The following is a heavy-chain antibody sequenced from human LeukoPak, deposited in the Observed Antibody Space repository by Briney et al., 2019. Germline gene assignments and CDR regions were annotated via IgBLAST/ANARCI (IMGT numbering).Heavy chain of an antibody. D-gene: IGHD2-2*01. CDR3: ARVNIVVVPAAILTTSYYYYYYMDV. J-gene: IGHJ6*03. CDR1: GGSISSSSYY. V-gene: IGHV4-61*05. CDR2: IYYSGST. Sequence: PSETLSLTCTVSGGSISSSSYYWGWIRQPPGKGLEWIGYIYYSGSTNYNPSLKSRVTISVDTSKNQFSLKLSSVTAADTAVYYCARVNIVVVPAAILTTSYYYYYYMDVWGKGTTVTVSS.